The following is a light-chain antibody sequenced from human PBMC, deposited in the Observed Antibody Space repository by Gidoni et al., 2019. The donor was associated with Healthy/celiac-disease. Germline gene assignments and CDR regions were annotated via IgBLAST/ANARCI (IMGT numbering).Light chain of an antibody. CDR3: QQRCHWPT. V-gene: IGKV3-11*01. CDR1: QSVSSY. CDR2: DAY. J-gene: IGKJ5*01. Sequence: EIVLTQSPATLSVSPWERATLSCRASQSVSSYLARYQQQPGQAPRLLIYDAYTRATGIPARFSGCGSGTDFTLTIRSLEPEAFAVYYCQQRCHWPTFGQGTRLEIK.